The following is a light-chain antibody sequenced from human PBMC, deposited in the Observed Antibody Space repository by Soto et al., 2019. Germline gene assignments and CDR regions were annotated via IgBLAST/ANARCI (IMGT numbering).Light chain of an antibody. CDR2: EVI. Sequence: QSALTQPASVSGSPGQSITISCTETNSDFDTYTYVSWYQQVPGKAPKLMLYEVIKRPSGVSSRFSGSKSGNTASLTISGLQAEDEADYYCSSYISRNLVFGGGTKLTVL. J-gene: IGLJ2*01. CDR1: NSDFDTYTY. V-gene: IGLV2-14*01. CDR3: SSYISRNLV.